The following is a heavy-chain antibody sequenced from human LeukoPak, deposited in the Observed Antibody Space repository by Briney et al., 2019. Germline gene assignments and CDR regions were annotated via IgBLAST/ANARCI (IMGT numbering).Heavy chain of an antibody. Sequence: PSETLSLTCAVYGGSFGGYYWSWIRQPPGKGLEWIGEINHSGSTNYNPSLKSRVTISVDTSKNQFSLKLSSVTAADTAVYYCARRITMIVVVITPNWFDPWGQGTLVTVSS. J-gene: IGHJ5*02. CDR3: ARRITMIVVVITPNWFDP. CDR2: INHSGST. CDR1: GGSFGGYY. D-gene: IGHD3-22*01. V-gene: IGHV4-34*01.